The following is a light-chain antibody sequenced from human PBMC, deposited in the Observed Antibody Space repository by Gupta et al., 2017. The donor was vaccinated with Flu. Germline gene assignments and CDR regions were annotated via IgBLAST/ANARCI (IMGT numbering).Light chain of an antibody. Sequence: STLSLSPGERDTLSFSARPSVSRDYLASYQQKPGQAPTLLLYGGSSSATGIPDTFSGSGSATAFTLTIIRREPEDSAVYYCQQECNSPTTFGGGTKLEIK. J-gene: IGKJ4*01. CDR2: GGS. V-gene: IGKV3-20*01. CDR3: QQECNSPTT. CDR1: PSVSRDY.